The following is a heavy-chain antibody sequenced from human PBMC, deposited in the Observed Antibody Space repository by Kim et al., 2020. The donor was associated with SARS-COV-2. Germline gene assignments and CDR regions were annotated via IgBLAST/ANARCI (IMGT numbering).Heavy chain of an antibody. CDR1: GGSISSGSYY. D-gene: IGHD3-10*01. V-gene: IGHV4-61*02. Sequence: SETLSLTCTVSGGSISSGSYYWSWIRQPAGKGLEWIGRIYTSGSTNYNPSLKSRVTISVDTSKNQFSLKLSSVTAADTAVYYCASFRSGGAFDIWGQGTMVTVSS. CDR2: IYTSGST. CDR3: ASFRSGGAFDI. J-gene: IGHJ3*02.